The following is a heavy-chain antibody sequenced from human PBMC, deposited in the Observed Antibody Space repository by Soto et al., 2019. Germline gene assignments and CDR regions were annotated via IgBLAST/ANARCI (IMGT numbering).Heavy chain of an antibody. CDR2: ISYDGSNK. CDR1: GFTFSSYG. Sequence: QVQLVESGGGVVQPGTSLRLSCVGSGFTFSSYGMHWVRQAPGKGLEWVAFISYDGSNKYYGDSVKGRVTISRDNSKNTQDLQMNSLRAEDTAVYFCAKALGELSPESFDYWGQGTLVTVSS. D-gene: IGHD3-16*02. CDR3: AKALGELSPESFDY. J-gene: IGHJ4*02. V-gene: IGHV3-30*18.